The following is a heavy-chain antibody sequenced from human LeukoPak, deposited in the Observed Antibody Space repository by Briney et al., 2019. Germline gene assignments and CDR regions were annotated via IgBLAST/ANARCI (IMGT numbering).Heavy chain of an antibody. Sequence: GRSLRLSCAASGFTFSSYGMHWVRLAPGKGLEWVAVIWYDGSNKYYADSVKGRFTISRDNSKNTLYLQMNSLRAEDTAVYYCARFLAASPYAFDIWGQGTMVTVSS. J-gene: IGHJ3*02. CDR2: IWYDGSNK. D-gene: IGHD6-13*01. CDR1: GFTFSSYG. CDR3: ARFLAASPYAFDI. V-gene: IGHV3-33*01.